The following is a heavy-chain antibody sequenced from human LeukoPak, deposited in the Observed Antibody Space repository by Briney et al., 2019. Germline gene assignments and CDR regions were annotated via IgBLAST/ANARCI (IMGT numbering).Heavy chain of an antibody. D-gene: IGHD3-9*01. CDR2: IYYSGST. J-gene: IGHJ4*02. CDR1: GDSMNSYY. CDR3: ARHVWLQPFDY. Sequence: PSETLSLTCSVSGDSMNSYYWSWIRESPGKGLEWIGYIYYSGSTNYNPSLKSRVPISVDTSKNKFSLKLSSVTAADMAVYYCARHVWLQPFDYWGQGTLVTVSS. V-gene: IGHV4-59*08.